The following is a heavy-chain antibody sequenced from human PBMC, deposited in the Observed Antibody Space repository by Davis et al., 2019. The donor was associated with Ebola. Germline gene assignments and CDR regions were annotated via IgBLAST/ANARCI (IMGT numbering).Heavy chain of an antibody. Sequence: PSETLSPPCTVPGGPISSYYWSWIRQPAGKGLEWIGRIYTSGSTNYNPSLKSRVTMSVDTSKNQFSLKLSSVTAADTAVYYCAKDREMATIEIDAFDIWGQGTMVTVSS. CDR3: AKDREMATIEIDAFDI. J-gene: IGHJ3*02. CDR1: GGPISSYY. CDR2: IYTSGST. V-gene: IGHV4-4*07. D-gene: IGHD5-24*01.